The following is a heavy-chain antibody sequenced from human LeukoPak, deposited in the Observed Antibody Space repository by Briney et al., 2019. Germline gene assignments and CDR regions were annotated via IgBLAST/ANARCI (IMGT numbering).Heavy chain of an antibody. J-gene: IGHJ4*02. CDR1: GFTFSSYA. V-gene: IGHV3-30-3*01. CDR2: ISSDETNK. Sequence: PGGSPRLSCAASGFTFSSYAMHWVRQAPGKGLEWVAFISSDETNKYYADSVKDRFTISRDNSKNTLYLQMNSLRDEDAAVYYCDPHDSSSHFWGQGTLVTVSS. D-gene: IGHD6-6*01. CDR3: DPHDSSSHF.